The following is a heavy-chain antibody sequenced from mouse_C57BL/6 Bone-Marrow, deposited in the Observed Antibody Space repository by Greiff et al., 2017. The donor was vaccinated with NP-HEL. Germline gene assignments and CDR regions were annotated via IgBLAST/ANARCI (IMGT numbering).Heavy chain of an antibody. CDR2: ICNLAYSI. CDR1: GFTFSDYG. CDR3: ARQPLYCSYPYYYAMDY. Sequence: EVQVVESGGGLVQPGGSLKLSCAASGFTFSDYGMAWVRQAPRKGPEWVALICNLAYSIYYAETVTGRVTLSRENAKNTLYLEMSSPTSEDTAMYYCARQPLYCSYPYYYAMDYWGQGTSVTVSS. V-gene: IGHV5-15*01. J-gene: IGHJ4*01. D-gene: IGHD1-1*01.